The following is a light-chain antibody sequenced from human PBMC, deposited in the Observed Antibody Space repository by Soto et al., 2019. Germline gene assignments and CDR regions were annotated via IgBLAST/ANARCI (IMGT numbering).Light chain of an antibody. V-gene: IGLV1-40*01. Sequence: QSVLTQPPSVSGAPGQRVTISCTGSSSNIGAGYDVHWYQQLPGTAPKLLIYGNSNRPSGVPDRFSGSKSGTSASLAITGLQAEDDDDYYCQSYDSSLSVYVFGAGTKLTVL. CDR3: QSYDSSLSVYV. CDR1: SSNIGAGYD. CDR2: GNS. J-gene: IGLJ1*01.